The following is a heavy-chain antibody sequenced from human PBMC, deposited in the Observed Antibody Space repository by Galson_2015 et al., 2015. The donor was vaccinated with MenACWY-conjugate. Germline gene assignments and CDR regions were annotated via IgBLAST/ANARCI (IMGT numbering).Heavy chain of an antibody. D-gene: IGHD3-22*01. CDR2: INAANDDT. Sequence: SVKVSCKASGDTLRTFPIHWVRQAPGQRLEWLGWINAANDDTKYSQNFQDRVTITRDASSHTAYMDLSSLRPDDTAVYFCARLYDSSAYHFDYWGQGTLVTVSS. J-gene: IGHJ4*02. CDR1: GDTLRTFP. V-gene: IGHV1-3*01. CDR3: ARLYDSSAYHFDY.